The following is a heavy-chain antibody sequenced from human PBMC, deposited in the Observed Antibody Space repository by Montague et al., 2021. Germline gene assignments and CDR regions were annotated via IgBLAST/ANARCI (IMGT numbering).Heavy chain of an antibody. V-gene: IGHV3-66*01. J-gene: IGHJ4*02. CDR1: GFTVSRID. CDR2: IYSSDSR. Sequence: SLRLSCAASGFTVSRIDVSWVRQAPGKGLEWVSLIYSSDSRVYADSVRDRFTISRDDSKNTVNLQMNSLRAENTAIFYCAPRGIGTLVQWGRGTQVTVSS. D-gene: IGHD1-26*01. CDR3: APRGIGTLVQ.